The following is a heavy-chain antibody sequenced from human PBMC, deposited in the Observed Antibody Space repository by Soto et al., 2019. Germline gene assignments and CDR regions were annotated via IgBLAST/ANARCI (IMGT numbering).Heavy chain of an antibody. J-gene: IGHJ4*02. CDR3: VRDAGSLGY. CDR1: GFTFSTYS. V-gene: IGHV3-48*02. Sequence: EVQLVESGGGLVQPGGSLRLSCAGSGFTFSTYSMDWVHQAPGKGLEWISYISGSGGTIYYADSVKGRFTVSRDNAKNSLYLQMSSLRDEDTAVYYCVRDAGSLGYWGQGTLVTVSS. CDR2: ISGSGGTI.